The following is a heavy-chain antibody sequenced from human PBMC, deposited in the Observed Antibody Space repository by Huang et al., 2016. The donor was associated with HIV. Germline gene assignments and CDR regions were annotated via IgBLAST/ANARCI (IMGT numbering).Heavy chain of an antibody. CDR1: GGFFSGYY. J-gene: IGHJ6*02. CDR2: INHRRST. D-gene: IGHD5-12*01. V-gene: IGHV4-34*01. Sequence: QVQLQQWGAGLLKPSETLSLTCAVYGGFFSGYYWSWIRQPPGKGPEWIGEINHRRSTNHTPSLKRLVTLTVATSKKLFSLKLSSVTAADTAVYYCARESKTGYKRRPGMDVWGQGTTVTVSS. CDR3: ARESKTGYKRRPGMDV.